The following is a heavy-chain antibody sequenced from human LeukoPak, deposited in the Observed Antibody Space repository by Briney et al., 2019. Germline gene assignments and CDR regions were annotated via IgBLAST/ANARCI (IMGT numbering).Heavy chain of an antibody. D-gene: IGHD3-16*01. CDR3: TRVKSGGVPGATYFYYVDV. Sequence: LSGGSLTLSCVASGFPFSIYDMHWVRQAPGKSLEWVSTICNGGDTFYSASLRGRFIISRDDVKNSLNLQMNTLGDGDTAVYYCTRVKSGGVPGATYFYYVDVWGKGTTVIVSS. CDR2: ICNGGDT. V-gene: IGHV3-13*01. CDR1: GFPFSIYD. J-gene: IGHJ6*03.